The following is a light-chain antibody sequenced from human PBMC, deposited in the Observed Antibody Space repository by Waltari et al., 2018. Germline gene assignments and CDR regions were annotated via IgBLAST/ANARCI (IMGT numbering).Light chain of an antibody. J-gene: IGKJ1*01. V-gene: IGKV1-39*01. CDR3: QQSYSAPRT. CDR2: AAS. CDR1: QSISNY. Sequence: DIQMPQSPSSLSASVGDRVTITCRSSQSISNYLNWYQQKPGKAPNLLIYAASSLLSGVPSRFSGSGSGTDFTLTISSLQPEDFATYYCQQSYSAPRTFGQGTKVEIK.